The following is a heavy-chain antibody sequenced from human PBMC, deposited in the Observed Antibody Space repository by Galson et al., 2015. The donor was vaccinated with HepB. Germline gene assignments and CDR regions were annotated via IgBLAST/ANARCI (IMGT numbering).Heavy chain of an antibody. CDR2: IYPGDSDT. Sequence: QSGAEVKKPGESLKISCKGSGYSFTSYWIGWVRQMPGKGLEWMGIIYPGDSDTTYSPSFQGQVTISADKSISTAYLQWSSLKASDTAMYYCARPSGYCSGGSCYPSDAFDIWGQGTMVTVSS. D-gene: IGHD2-15*01. CDR3: ARPSGYCSGGSCYPSDAFDI. CDR1: GYSFTSYW. V-gene: IGHV5-51*03. J-gene: IGHJ3*02.